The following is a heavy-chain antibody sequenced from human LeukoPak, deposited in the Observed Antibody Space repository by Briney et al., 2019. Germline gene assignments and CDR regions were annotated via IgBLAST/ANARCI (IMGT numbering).Heavy chain of an antibody. CDR1: GDSIRKYY. V-gene: IGHV4-59*08. D-gene: IGHD3-22*01. J-gene: IGHJ4*02. Sequence: SETLSLTRTVSGDSIRKYYWSWIRQPPGKGLEWIGYVYYSGTTNYNPSLKSRVTISVDTSKNQFSLKLSSVTAADTAVYYCARHQGYDYDRSGYYAMDYWGQGTLVTVSS. CDR2: VYYSGTT. CDR3: ARHQGYDYDRSGYYAMDY.